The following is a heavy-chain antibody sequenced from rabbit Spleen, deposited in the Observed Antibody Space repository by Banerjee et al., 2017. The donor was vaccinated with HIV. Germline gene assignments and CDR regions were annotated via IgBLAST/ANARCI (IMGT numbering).Heavy chain of an antibody. D-gene: IGHD1-1*01. CDR3: ARNYVNAFDP. V-gene: IGHV1S45*01. CDR2: INTNNGDT. J-gene: IGHJ2*01. CDR1: GFDFSSYG. Sequence: QEQLKETGGGLVQPGGSLTLSCKASGFDFSSYGVNWVRQAPGKGLEWIACINTNNGDTDYANWPKGRFTISKTSSTTVTLQMTSLTAADTATYFCARNYVNAFDPWGQGTLVTVS.